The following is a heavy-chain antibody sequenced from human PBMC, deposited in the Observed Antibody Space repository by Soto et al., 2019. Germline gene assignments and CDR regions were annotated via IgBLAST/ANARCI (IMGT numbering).Heavy chain of an antibody. V-gene: IGHV1-2*04. D-gene: IGHD1-26*01. J-gene: IGHJ4*02. CDR3: ARSGSYEYYFDY. CDR1: GYTFTDYY. Sequence: QVQLVQSGAEVKKPGASVKVSCKASGYTFTDYYMHWVRQAPGQGLEWMGWINPNGGGTNYAQKFQGWVTMTRDTSISTAYMELSRLRSDDTAVYYCARSGSYEYYFDYWGQGTLVTVSS. CDR2: INPNGGGT.